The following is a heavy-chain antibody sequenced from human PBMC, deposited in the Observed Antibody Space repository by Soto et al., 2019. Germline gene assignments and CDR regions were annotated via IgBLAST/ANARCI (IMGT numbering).Heavy chain of an antibody. CDR1: GFPFSSYG. V-gene: IGHV3-33*01. CDR2: IWYDGSNK. D-gene: IGHD4-17*01. Sequence: GRSLRLSCAASGFPFSSYGMHWVRQAPGKGLEWVAVIWYDGSNKYYADSVKGRFTISRDNSKNTLYLQMNSLRAEDTAVYYCARDREVTTEAYYYYGMDVWGQGTTVTVSS. CDR3: ARDREVTTEAYYYYGMDV. J-gene: IGHJ6*02.